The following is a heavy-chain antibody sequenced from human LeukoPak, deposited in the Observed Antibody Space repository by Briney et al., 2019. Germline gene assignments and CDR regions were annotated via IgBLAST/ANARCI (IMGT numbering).Heavy chain of an antibody. CDR3: ARGSSFHNY. CDR2: INGNGGSR. Sequence: GGSLRLSCAASGFSFNNYAMYGVRQAPGKGLEWVSGINGNGGSRGYADSVKGRFTISRDNANNFLYLQMNSLRAEDTALYYCARGSSFHNYWGQGTLVTVSS. J-gene: IGHJ4*02. V-gene: IGHV3-20*04. D-gene: IGHD6-6*01. CDR1: GFSFNNYA.